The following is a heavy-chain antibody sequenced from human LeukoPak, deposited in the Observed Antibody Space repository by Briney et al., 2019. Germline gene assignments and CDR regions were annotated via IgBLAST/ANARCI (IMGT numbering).Heavy chain of an antibody. CDR1: GFTFNSYW. D-gene: IGHD2-2*01. CDR2: INQPGSEK. CDR3: ARGPLKQCSSTSCSNDY. V-gene: IGHV3-7*01. Sequence: PGGSLRLSCAASGFTFNSYWMSWVRQAPGKGLEWVANINQPGSEKYYVDSVKDRFTISRDNAKNSLYLQMNSLRAEDTAVYYCARGPLKQCSSTSCSNDYWGQGTLVTVSS. J-gene: IGHJ4*02.